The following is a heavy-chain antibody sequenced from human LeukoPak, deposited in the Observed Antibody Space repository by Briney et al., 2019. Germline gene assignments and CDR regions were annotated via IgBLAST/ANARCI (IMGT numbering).Heavy chain of an antibody. CDR3: ARGPYSSSSLPWFDP. Sequence: SVKVSCKASGGTFSSYAISWVRQAPGQGLEWMGGIIPIFGTANYAQKFQGRVTITADESTSTAYMELSSLRSEDTAVYYCARGPYSSSSLPWFDPWGQGTLVTVSS. D-gene: IGHD6-6*01. CDR1: GGTFSSYA. V-gene: IGHV1-69*13. J-gene: IGHJ5*02. CDR2: IIPIFGTA.